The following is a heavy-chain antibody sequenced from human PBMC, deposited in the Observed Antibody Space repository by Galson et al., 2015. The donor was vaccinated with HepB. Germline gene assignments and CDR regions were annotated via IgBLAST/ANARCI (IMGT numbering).Heavy chain of an antibody. CDR2: ISYDGSNK. Sequence: SLRLSCAASGFTFSSYAMHWVRQAPGKGLEWVAVISYDGSNKYYADSVKGRFTISRDNSKNTLYLQMNSLRAEDTAVYYCARRGYGDYSPFDYWGQGTLVTVSS. V-gene: IGHV3-30-3*01. CDR3: ARRGYGDYSPFDY. J-gene: IGHJ4*02. D-gene: IGHD4-17*01. CDR1: GFTFSSYA.